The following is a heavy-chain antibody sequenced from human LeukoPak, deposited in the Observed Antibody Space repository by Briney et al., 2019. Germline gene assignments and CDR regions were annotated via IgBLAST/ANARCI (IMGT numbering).Heavy chain of an antibody. J-gene: IGHJ4*02. CDR3: ARVRIVRGVIGLDY. Sequence: PSETLSLTCTVSGGSTRSYYWSWIRQPPGKGLEWIGEINHSGSTNYNPSLKSRVTISVDTSKNQFSLKLSSVTAADTAVYYCARVRIVRGVIGLDYWGQGTLVTVSS. V-gene: IGHV4-34*01. D-gene: IGHD3-10*01. CDR1: GGSTRSYY. CDR2: INHSGST.